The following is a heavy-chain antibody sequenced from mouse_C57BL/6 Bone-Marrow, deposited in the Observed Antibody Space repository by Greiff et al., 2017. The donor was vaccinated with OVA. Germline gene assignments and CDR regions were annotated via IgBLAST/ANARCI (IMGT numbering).Heavy chain of an antibody. J-gene: IGHJ3*01. D-gene: IGHD1-1*01. CDR1: GYSITSGYY. V-gene: IGHV3-6*01. Sequence: ESGPGLVKPSQSLSLTCSVTGYSITSGYYWNWLRQFPGNKLEWMGYISYDGSNNYNPSLKNRISITRDTSTNQFFLKLNSVTTEDTATYYGARGPSFYGSSPWCAYWGQGTLVTVSA. CDR2: ISYDGSN. CDR3: ARGPSFYGSSPWCAY.